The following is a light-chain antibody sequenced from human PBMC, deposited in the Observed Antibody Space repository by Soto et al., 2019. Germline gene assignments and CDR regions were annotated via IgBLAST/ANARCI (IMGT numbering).Light chain of an antibody. V-gene: IGKV3-20*01. CDR3: QQYNNWPSWT. CDR2: DAS. Sequence: IVLTQSPGTLSLSPGERATLSCRASQTFSNSFLSWFLQIPGQAPRLLINDASRRATGIPDRFSGSGSGTEFTLTISSLQSEDFAVYYCQQYNNWPSWTFGQGTKVDIK. CDR1: QTFSNSF. J-gene: IGKJ1*01.